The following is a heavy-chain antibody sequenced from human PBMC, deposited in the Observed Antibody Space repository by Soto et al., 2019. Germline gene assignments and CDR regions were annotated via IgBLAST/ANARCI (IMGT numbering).Heavy chain of an antibody. D-gene: IGHD2-15*01. CDR3: ARAVEGDTPDY. CDR2: MFYSGTA. CDR1: GASISRGGYP. Sequence: PSETLSLTCTVSGASISRGGYPWSWIRQHPGKGLEWIGYMFYSGTAHYNPSLQSRVTLSLDTFNNHFYLNLTSMTVADSAVYYCARAVEGDTPDYWGPGTLVTVYS. V-gene: IGHV4-31*03. J-gene: IGHJ4*02.